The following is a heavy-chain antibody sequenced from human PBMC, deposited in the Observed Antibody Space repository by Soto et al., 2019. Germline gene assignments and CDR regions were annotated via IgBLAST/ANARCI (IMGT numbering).Heavy chain of an antibody. D-gene: IGHD3-3*01. V-gene: IGHV3-23*01. CDR1: GFTFSSYA. J-gene: IGHJ6*02. CDR2: ISGSGGST. Sequence: XESLRLSFAASGFTFSSYAMSWVRQAPGKGLEWVSAISGSGGSTYYADSVKGRFTISRDNSKNTLYLQMNSLRAEDTAVYYCAKYDFWSGYLLAYYYGMDVWGQGTTVTVSS. CDR3: AKYDFWSGYLLAYYYGMDV.